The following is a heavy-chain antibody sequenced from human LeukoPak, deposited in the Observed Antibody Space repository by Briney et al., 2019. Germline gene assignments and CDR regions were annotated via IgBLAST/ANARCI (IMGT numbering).Heavy chain of an antibody. D-gene: IGHD1-14*01. CDR3: VIRDNNNWFAH. V-gene: IGHV3-64D*06. CDR2: IVINGGRT. J-gene: IGHJ5*02. CDR1: GFTFSSYA. Sequence: GGSLRLSCSASGFTFSSYAMHWVRQAPGKGLECVSAIVINGGRTYYTDSVKGRFTISRDNSKNMLYLQMSSLRPEDTAVYYCVIRDNNNWFAHWGQGTLVTVSS.